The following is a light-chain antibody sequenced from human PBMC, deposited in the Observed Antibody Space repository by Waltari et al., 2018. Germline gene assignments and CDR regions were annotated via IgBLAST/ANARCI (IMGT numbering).Light chain of an antibody. CDR3: CSSAGTWV. J-gene: IGLJ3*02. V-gene: IGLV2-11*01. CDR1: GSEVGDDNY. CDR2: DVS. Sequence: QSALTQPRPVSVSPGESVTISCPGTGSEVGDDNYVSWYQQHPGHAPKVLIYDVSKRPSGVPDRFYGSKSGNSASLTIFGLQAEDEADYYCCSSAGTWVFGGGTKLTVL.